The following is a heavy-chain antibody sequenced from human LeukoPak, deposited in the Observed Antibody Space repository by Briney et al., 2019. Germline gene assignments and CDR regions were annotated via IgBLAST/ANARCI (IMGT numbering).Heavy chain of an antibody. CDR1: GGTFSSYA. J-gene: IGHJ4*02. V-gene: IGHV1-69*13. CDR2: IIPIFGTA. D-gene: IGHD6-19*01. Sequence: GASVKVSCKASGGTFSSYAISWVRQAPGQGLEWMGGIIPIFGTANYAQKFQGRVTITADESTSTAYVELSSLRSEDTAVYYCARGVAVAGTRGVYFDYWGQGTLVTVSS. CDR3: ARGVAVAGTRGVYFDY.